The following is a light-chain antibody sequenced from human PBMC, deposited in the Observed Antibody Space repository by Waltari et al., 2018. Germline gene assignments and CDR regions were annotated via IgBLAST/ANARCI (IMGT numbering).Light chain of an antibody. Sequence: QSALTQPASVSGSPGPSTTISCPGTSSYVGMYNLVPWYQQHPGKAPKLMIYEGGKRPSGVSNRFSGSKSGNTASLTISGLQAEDEADYYCCSYAGSSTPYVFGTGTKVTVL. CDR3: CSYAGSSTPYV. CDR1: SSYVGMYNL. J-gene: IGLJ1*01. V-gene: IGLV2-23*01. CDR2: EGG.